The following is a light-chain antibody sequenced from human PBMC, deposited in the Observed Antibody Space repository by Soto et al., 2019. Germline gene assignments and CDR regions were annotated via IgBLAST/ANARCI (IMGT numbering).Light chain of an antibody. CDR2: MGS. V-gene: IGKV2-28*01. Sequence: DIVMTQSPLSLPVTPGEPASISCRSSQSLLHSNGYNYLDWYLQKPGQSPQVLIYMGSNRASGVPDRFSGSGSGTDFTLKISRVEAEDVGVYHCMQALQTPLTFGGGTKVEIK. CDR1: QSLLHSNGYNY. J-gene: IGKJ4*01. CDR3: MQALQTPLT.